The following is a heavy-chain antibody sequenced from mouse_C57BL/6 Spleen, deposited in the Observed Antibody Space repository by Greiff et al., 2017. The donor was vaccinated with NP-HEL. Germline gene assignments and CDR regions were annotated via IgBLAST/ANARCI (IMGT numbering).Heavy chain of an antibody. CDR2: INPNNGGT. D-gene: IGHD1-1*01. V-gene: IGHV1-22*01. CDR3: ARYYGSLYAMDY. Sequence: EVKLQQSGPELVKPGASVKMSCKASGYTFTDYNMHWVKQSHGKSLEWIGYINPNNGGTSYNQKFKGKATLTVNKSSSTAYMELRSLTSEDSAVYYCARYYGSLYAMDYWGQGTSVTVSS. CDR1: GYTFTDYN. J-gene: IGHJ4*01.